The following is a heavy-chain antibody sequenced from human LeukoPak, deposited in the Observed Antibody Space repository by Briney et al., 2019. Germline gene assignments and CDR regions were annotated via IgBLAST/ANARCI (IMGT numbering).Heavy chain of an antibody. V-gene: IGHV3-23*01. CDR2: ISGSGGST. D-gene: IGHD3-22*01. Sequence: GGSLRLSCAASGFTFSSYAMSWVRQAPGKGLEWVSAISGSGGSTYYADSVKGRFTISRDNSKNTLYLQMNSLRAEDTAVYYCAKVTNYYYDSSGYYHEDYWGQGTLVTVSS. CDR3: AKVTNYYYDSSGYYHEDY. CDR1: GFTFSSYA. J-gene: IGHJ4*02.